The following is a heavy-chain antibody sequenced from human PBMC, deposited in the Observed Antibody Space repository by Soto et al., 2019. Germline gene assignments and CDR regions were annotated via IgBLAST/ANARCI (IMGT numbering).Heavy chain of an antibody. CDR1: GFTFSSYA. V-gene: IGHV3-30-3*01. D-gene: IGHD6-13*01. CDR3: ARGNSSWYPPLTRYCYYHYGMDV. CDR2: IPYDGSNK. Sequence: HPGGSLRLSCAASGFTFSSYAMHWVRQAPGKGPEWVAVIPYDGSNKYYADSVKSRFTISRDNSKNTLYLQMNSLRAEDTAVFYCARGNSSWYPPLTRYCYYHYGMDVWGQGTTVTGPS. J-gene: IGHJ6*02.